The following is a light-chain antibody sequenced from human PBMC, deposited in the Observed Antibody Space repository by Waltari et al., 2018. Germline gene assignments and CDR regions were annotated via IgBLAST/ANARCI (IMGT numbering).Light chain of an antibody. V-gene: IGKV1-8*01. CDR1: QGISSY. CDR3: QQYYSYPYT. J-gene: IGKJ2*01. CDR2: ASS. Sequence: AIRMTQSPSSLSASTGDRVPITCRASQGISSYLDWYQQKPGKAPKLLIYASSPLQSGVPSRFSGSGSVTDFTLTISCLQSEDFATYYCQQYYSYPYTFGQGTKLEIK.